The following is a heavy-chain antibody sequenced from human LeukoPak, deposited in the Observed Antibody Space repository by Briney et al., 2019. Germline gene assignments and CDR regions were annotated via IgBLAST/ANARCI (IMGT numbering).Heavy chain of an antibody. Sequence: ASVKVACKASGGTFSRYAISWVRQAPGQGLEWMGGIIAMFGIANYAQKFQGRVTITADESTSTAYMELSSLRSEDTAVYYCARDRPYTGGWRGFDYWGQGTLVTVST. D-gene: IGHD6-19*01. CDR1: GGTFSRYA. J-gene: IGHJ4*02. CDR3: ARDRPYTGGWRGFDY. CDR2: IIAMFGIA. V-gene: IGHV1-69*13.